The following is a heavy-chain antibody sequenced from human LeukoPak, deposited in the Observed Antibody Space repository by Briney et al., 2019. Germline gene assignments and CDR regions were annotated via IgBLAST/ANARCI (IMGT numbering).Heavy chain of an antibody. CDR1: GYTFTGYY. D-gene: IGHD1-26*01. V-gene: IGHV1-2*02. CDR3: AREWELLRKYLYH. J-gene: IGHJ1*01. Sequence: ASVKVSCKPSGYTFTGYYLHWVRQAPGRGLDWMGWINPNSGGTTYAQNFKGRVTMTWDTSISTAYMELSRLRSDDTAVYYCAREWELLRKYLYHWGQGTLVTVSS. CDR2: INPNSGGT.